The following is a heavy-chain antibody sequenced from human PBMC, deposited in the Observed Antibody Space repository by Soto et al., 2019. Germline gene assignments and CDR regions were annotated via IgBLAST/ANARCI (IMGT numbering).Heavy chain of an antibody. CDR2: ISGSGGST. D-gene: IGHD2-21*02. CDR3: AKEGGLGVTETGGNWFDP. J-gene: IGHJ5*02. V-gene: IGHV3-23*01. Sequence: GGSLRLSCAASGFTFSSYAMSWVRQAPGKGLEWVSAISGSGGSTYYADSVKGRFTISRDNSKNTLYLQMNSLRAEDTAVYYCAKEGGLGVTETGGNWFDPWGQGTLVTVSS. CDR1: GFTFSSYA.